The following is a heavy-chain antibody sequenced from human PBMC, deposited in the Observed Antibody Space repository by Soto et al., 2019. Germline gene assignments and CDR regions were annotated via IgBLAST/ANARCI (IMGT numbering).Heavy chain of an antibody. J-gene: IGHJ6*02. V-gene: IGHV3-48*02. CDR2: ISSSSSTI. CDR1: GFTFSSYS. CDR3: ARDLYYGDSYYYYYGMDV. D-gene: IGHD4-17*01. Sequence: GGSLRLSCAASGFTFSSYSMNWVRQAPGKGLEWVSYISSSSSTIYYADSVKGRFTISRDNAKNSLYLQMNSLGDEDTAVYYCARDLYYGDSYYYYYGMDVWGQGTTVTVSS.